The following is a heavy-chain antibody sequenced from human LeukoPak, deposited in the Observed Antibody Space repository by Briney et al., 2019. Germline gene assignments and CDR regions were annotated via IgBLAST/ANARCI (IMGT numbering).Heavy chain of an antibody. D-gene: IGHD3-22*01. CDR2: IYTSGST. Sequence: SETLSLTCTVSGGSISSYYWSWIRQPAGKGLEWIGRIYTSGSTNCNPSLKSRVTMSVDTSKNQFSLKLSSVTAADTAVYYCAITYYYDSSGFADPFDYWGQGTLVTVSS. CDR1: GGSISSYY. CDR3: AITYYYDSSGFADPFDY. J-gene: IGHJ4*02. V-gene: IGHV4-4*07.